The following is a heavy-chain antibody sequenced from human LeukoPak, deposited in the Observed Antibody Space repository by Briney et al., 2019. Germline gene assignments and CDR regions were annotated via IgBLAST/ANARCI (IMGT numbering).Heavy chain of an antibody. CDR1: GYSFPSYW. J-gene: IGHJ4*02. D-gene: IGHD2-15*01. Sequence: ESLKISCKGSGYSFPSYWIGLVRQMPGKGLEWMGLIYPGDSDTRYSPSFQGQVTISADKSISTAYLQWSSLKASDTAMYYCARPECSGGSCYGFFDYWGQGTLVTVSS. CDR2: IYPGDSDT. CDR3: ARPECSGGSCYGFFDY. V-gene: IGHV5-51*01.